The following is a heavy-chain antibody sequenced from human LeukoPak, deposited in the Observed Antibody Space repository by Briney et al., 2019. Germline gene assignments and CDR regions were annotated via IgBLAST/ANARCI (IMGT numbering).Heavy chain of an antibody. J-gene: IGHJ3*02. CDR3: AKSERDVDYYAILQAFDI. D-gene: IGHD3-10*01. CDR1: GFTFSRYA. V-gene: IGHV3-23*01. Sequence: GGSLRLSCAASGFTFSRYAVSWVRQAPGKGLEWVSAISGSGGSTYYADSVKGRFTISRDNSKNTLYLQMNSLRAEDTAVYYCAKSERDVDYYAILQAFDIWGQGTMVTVSS. CDR2: ISGSGGST.